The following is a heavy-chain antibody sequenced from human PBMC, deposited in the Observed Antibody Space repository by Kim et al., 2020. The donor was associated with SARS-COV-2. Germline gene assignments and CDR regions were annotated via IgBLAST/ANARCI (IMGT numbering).Heavy chain of an antibody. V-gene: IGHV3-15*01. Sequence: DYAAPVKGRFNSSRDDSKNTLYLQMNSLKTEDTAVYYCTTVPDYGDYVDYWGQGTLVTVSS. D-gene: IGHD4-17*01. CDR3: TTVPDYGDYVDY. J-gene: IGHJ4*02.